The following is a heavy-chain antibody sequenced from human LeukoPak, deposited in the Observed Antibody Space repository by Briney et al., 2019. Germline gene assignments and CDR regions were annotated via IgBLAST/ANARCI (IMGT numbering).Heavy chain of an antibody. D-gene: IGHD3-22*01. Sequence: GGSLRLSCAASGFTFSSYWMSWVRQAPGKGLEWVANIKQDGSGKYYVDSVKGRFTISRDNAKNSLYLQMNSLRAEDTAVYYCARVARGDITMIVDYYFDYWGQGTLVTVSS. CDR3: ARVARGDITMIVDYYFDY. CDR1: GFTFSSYW. J-gene: IGHJ4*02. V-gene: IGHV3-7*04. CDR2: IKQDGSGK.